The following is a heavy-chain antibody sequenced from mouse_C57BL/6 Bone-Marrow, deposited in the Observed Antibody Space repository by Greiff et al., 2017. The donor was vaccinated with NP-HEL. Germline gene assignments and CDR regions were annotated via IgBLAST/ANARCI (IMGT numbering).Heavy chain of an antibody. CDR1: GYTFTEYT. Sequence: QVQLQQSGAELVKPGASVKLSCKASGYTFTEYTIHWVKQRSGQGLEWIGWFYPGSGSIKYNEKFKDKATLTADKSSSTAYLELSRLTSEDSAVYFCARDEDRSYDGYPHYYALDYWGRGTSVTVSS. CDR2: FYPGSGSI. J-gene: IGHJ4*01. D-gene: IGHD2-3*01. CDR3: ARDEDRSYDGYPHYYALDY. V-gene: IGHV1-62-2*01.